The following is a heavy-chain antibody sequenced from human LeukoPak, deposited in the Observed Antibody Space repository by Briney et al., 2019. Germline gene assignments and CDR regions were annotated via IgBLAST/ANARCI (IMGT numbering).Heavy chain of an antibody. CDR3: ARVRNLIGYCSGGSCYGYYYGMDV. J-gene: IGHJ6*02. CDR2: INHSGST. Sequence: ASETLSLTCAVYGVSFSGYYWSWIRQPPGKGLEWIGEINHSGSTDYNPSLKSRVTISVDTSKNQFSLKLSSVTAADTAVYYCARVRNLIGYCSGGSCYGYYYGMDVWGQGTTVTVSS. CDR1: GVSFSGYY. D-gene: IGHD2-15*01. V-gene: IGHV4-34*01.